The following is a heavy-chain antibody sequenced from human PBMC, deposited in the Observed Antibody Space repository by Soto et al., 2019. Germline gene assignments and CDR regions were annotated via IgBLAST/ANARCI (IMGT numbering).Heavy chain of an antibody. CDR3: AREIFY. CDR1: GFTLSSYW. Sequence: EVQLVESGEALFRPGGSLRLSCAASGFTLSSYWLPWARQAPGTGLVWVSRINSDGSSTSYADSVKGRFTISRDNAKNTLYLQMNSLRAEDTAVYYCAREIFYWGQGTLVTVSS. J-gene: IGHJ4*02. V-gene: IGHV3-74*01. CDR2: INSDGSST.